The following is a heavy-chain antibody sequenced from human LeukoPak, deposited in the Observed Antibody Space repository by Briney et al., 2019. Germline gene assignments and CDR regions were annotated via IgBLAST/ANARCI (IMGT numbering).Heavy chain of an antibody. Sequence: PSETLSLTCTVSGGSISSYYWSWIRQPPGKGLEWMGYISYSGSTDSNPSLKSRVTISVDTSKNQISLKLSSVTAADTAVYYCARTYCRGGSCHFDYWGQGTLVTVSS. CDR2: ISYSGST. V-gene: IGHV4-59*08. D-gene: IGHD2-15*01. J-gene: IGHJ4*02. CDR1: GGSISSYY. CDR3: ARTYCRGGSCHFDY.